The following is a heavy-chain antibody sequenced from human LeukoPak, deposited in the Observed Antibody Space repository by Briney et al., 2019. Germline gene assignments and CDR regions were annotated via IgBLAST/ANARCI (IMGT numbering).Heavy chain of an antibody. CDR1: GGSFSGYY. CDR2: IYYSGST. D-gene: IGHD5-18*01. CDR3: AGHNSYATTPYYFDY. V-gene: IGHV4-30-4*01. Sequence: PSETLSLTCAVYGGSFSGYYWSWIRQPPEKGLEWIGYIYYSGSTYYNPSLKSRVTISVDTSKNQFSLKLSSVTAADSAVYYCAGHNSYATTPYYFDYWGQGTLVTVSS. J-gene: IGHJ4*02.